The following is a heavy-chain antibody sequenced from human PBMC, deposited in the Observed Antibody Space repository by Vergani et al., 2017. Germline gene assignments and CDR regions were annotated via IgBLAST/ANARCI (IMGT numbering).Heavy chain of an antibody. CDR1: GFTFSSYS. V-gene: IGHV3-21*01. D-gene: IGHD5-18*01. J-gene: IGHJ5*02. CDR2: ISSSSSYI. CDR3: ARDREAQLWGWFDP. Sequence: VQLVESGGGLVKPGGSLRLSCAASGFTFSSYSMNWVRQAPGKGLEWVSSISSSSSYIYYADSVKGRFTISRDNAKNSLYLQMNSLRAEDTAVYYCARDREAQLWGWFDPWGQGTLVTVSS.